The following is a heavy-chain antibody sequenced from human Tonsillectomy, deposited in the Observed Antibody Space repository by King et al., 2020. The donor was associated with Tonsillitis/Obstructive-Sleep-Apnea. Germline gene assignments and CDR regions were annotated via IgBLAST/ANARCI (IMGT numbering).Heavy chain of an antibody. J-gene: IGHJ6*02. D-gene: IGHD6-19*01. V-gene: IGHV4-59*08. Sequence: VQLQESGPGLVKPSETLSLTCTVSGGSISSYYWSWIRQPPGKGLEWIGYIYYSGSTNYNPSLKSRVTISVDTSKNQFSLKLSSVTAAATAVYYCARLPGGGSRWARLEYYYYGMDVWGRGTTVTVSS. CDR2: IYYSGST. CDR1: GGSISSYY. CDR3: ARLPGGGSRWARLEYYYYGMDV.